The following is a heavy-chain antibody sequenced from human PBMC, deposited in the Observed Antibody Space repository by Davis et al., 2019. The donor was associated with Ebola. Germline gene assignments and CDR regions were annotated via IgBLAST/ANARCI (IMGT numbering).Heavy chain of an antibody. CDR1: GFTFSSYN. CDR2: ITGHGDST. V-gene: IGHV3-64*04. J-gene: IGHJ2*01. CDR3: ARHVNGDFWYFDL. D-gene: IGHD4-17*01. Sequence: GESLKISCSASGFTFSSYNMNWVRQAPGKGLEYVSGITGHGDSTYYADSVKGRFTISRDNSKNTVYLQMNSLRVEDTAMYYCARHVNGDFWYFDLWGRGTLVTVSS.